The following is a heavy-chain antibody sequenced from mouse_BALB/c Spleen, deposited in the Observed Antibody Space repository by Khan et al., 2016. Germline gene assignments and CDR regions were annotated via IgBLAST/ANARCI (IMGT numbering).Heavy chain of an antibody. J-gene: IGHJ4*01. CDR2: IHPCSGGT. V-gene: IGHV1-54*01. CDR3: TRAGQLGLRPMEY. D-gene: IGHD3-1*01. CDR1: GYAFTNYL. Sequence: VQLQEPGAELVRPGTSVKVSCKASGYAFTNYLIEWVKQRPGQGLEWIGVIHPCSGGTNYNAKLKGKATLPADKSSSTAYMQLSSLTSDACAVDFCTRAGQLGLRPMEYWGQGAAVTVSS.